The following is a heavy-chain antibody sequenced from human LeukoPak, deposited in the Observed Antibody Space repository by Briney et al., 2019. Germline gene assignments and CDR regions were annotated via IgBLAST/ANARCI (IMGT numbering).Heavy chain of an antibody. D-gene: IGHD6-13*01. CDR3: ARDRIAETATGYDY. V-gene: IGHV4-4*07. CDR1: GGTISSYH. J-gene: IGHJ4*02. CDR2: VYNTGNT. Sequence: PSETLSLTCTVSGGTISSYHWSWIRQSAGRELEWIGRVYNTGNTNSTPSLKSRVTMSVDTSKNRFSLKLTSVTAADTAVYFCARDRIAETATGYDYWGQGTLVTVSS.